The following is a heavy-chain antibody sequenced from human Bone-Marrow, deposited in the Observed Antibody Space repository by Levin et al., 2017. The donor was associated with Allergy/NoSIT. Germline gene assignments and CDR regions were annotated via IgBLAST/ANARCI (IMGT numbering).Heavy chain of an antibody. CDR1: GFTFSSSA. Sequence: GGSLRLSCAASGFTFSSSAMSWVRQTPGKGLECVSSITGSGSATYYADSVKGRFTVSRDNSKDTLFLQMSSLRAEDKAVYFSARDPRYGARRYLDSWGQGTLATVS. CDR3: ARDPRYGARRYLDS. D-gene: IGHD3-16*01. V-gene: IGHV3-23*01. CDR2: ITGSGSAT. J-gene: IGHJ4*02.